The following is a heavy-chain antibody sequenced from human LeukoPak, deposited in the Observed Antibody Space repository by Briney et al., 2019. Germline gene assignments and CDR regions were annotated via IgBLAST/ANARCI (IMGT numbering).Heavy chain of an antibody. Sequence: PGGSLRLSCAASGFTVSSNYMSWVRQGPGKGLEWVSAISGSGGTTYYADSVKGRFTISRDNSKNTLYLQMNSLRAADTALYYCAKPAKTDYADYWGQGTLVTVSS. CDR1: GFTVSSNY. D-gene: IGHD1-14*01. CDR3: AKPAKTDYADY. V-gene: IGHV3-23*01. J-gene: IGHJ4*02. CDR2: ISGSGGTT.